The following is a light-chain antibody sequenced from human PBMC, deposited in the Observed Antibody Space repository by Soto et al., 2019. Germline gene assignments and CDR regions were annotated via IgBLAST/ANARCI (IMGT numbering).Light chain of an antibody. CDR1: QSVSNDF. CDR3: QQYGSSPPRT. V-gene: IGKV3-20*01. J-gene: IGKJ1*01. CDR2: GAS. Sequence: DIVLTQSPVTLSLSPGERATLSCRASQSVSNDFLACYQQKPGQAPRLLIYGASSRATDVPDRFSGSGSGADFTLTISRLEPEDFAVYYCQQYGSSPPRTFGQGTKVDIK.